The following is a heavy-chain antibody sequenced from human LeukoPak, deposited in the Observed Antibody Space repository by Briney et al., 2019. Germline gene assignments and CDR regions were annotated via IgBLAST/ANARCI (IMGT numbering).Heavy chain of an antibody. Sequence: GESLRISCKGSGYSFTSYWISWVRQMPGKGLEWMGRIDPSDSYTNYSPSFQGHVTISADKSISTAYLQWGSLKASDTAMYYCARHVSQGYCSSTSCYPGTWFDPWGQGTLVTVSS. CDR3: ARHVSQGYCSSTSCYPGTWFDP. D-gene: IGHD2-2*01. V-gene: IGHV5-10-1*01. CDR1: GYSFTSYW. CDR2: IDPSDSYT. J-gene: IGHJ5*02.